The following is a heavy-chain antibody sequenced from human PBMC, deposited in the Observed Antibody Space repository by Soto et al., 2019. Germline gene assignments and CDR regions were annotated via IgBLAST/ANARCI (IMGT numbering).Heavy chain of an antibody. D-gene: IGHD2-15*01. J-gene: IGHJ4*02. Sequence: PSETLSRTCTVSGGSISSYYWSWIRQPPGKGLEWIGYIYYSGSTNYNPSLKSRVTISVDTSKNQFSLKLSSVTAADTAVYYCARARGARYFDYWGQGTLVTVS. V-gene: IGHV4-59*08. CDR1: GGSISSYY. CDR3: ARARGARYFDY. CDR2: IYYSGST.